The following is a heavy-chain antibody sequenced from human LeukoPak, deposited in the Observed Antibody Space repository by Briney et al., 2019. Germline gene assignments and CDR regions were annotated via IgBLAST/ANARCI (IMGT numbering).Heavy chain of an antibody. J-gene: IGHJ4*02. Sequence: GGSLRLSCAASGFTFSTYNMNWVRQAPGKGLEWVSYISNSSSPIYYADSVKGRFTISRDNARNSLYLQMNSLRDEDTAVYYCARDPLDYWGQGTLVTVSS. CDR3: ARDPLDY. CDR2: ISNSSSPI. CDR1: GFTFSTYN. V-gene: IGHV3-48*02.